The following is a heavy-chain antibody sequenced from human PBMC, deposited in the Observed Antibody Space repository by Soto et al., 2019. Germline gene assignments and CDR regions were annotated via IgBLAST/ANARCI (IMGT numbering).Heavy chain of an antibody. Sequence: PSETLSLTCTVSGGSVSSGCYYWSWIRQHPGTGLEWIGYIYYSGTTYFNPSLKSRASISLDTSKNEFSLKLTSVTAADTAVYYCARRALPQCINGVCYKDGFWDYWGQGALVTVSS. J-gene: IGHJ4*02. CDR3: ARRALPQCINGVCYKDGFWDY. D-gene: IGHD2-8*01. CDR1: GGSVSSGCYY. CDR2: IYYSGTT. V-gene: IGHV4-31*03.